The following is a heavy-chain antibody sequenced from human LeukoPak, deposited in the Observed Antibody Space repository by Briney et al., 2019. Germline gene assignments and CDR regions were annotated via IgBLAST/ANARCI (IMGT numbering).Heavy chain of an antibody. CDR1: GYSFTSYW. CDR2: IYPGDSDT. Sequence: GESLKISCKGSGYSFTSYWIGWVRQMPGKGLEWMGIIYPGDSDTRYSPSFQGQVTISADKSISTAYLQWSSLKASDTAMYYCARPPTYYYGSGSYSYGTDVWGQGTTVTVSS. D-gene: IGHD3-10*01. CDR3: ARPPTYYYGSGSYSYGTDV. J-gene: IGHJ6*02. V-gene: IGHV5-51*01.